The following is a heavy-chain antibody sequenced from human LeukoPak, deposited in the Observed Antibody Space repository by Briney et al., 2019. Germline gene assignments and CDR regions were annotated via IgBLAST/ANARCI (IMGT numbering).Heavy chain of an antibody. J-gene: IGHJ4*02. V-gene: IGHV3-23*01. CDR3: AKGRPTGLTGYPN. Sequence: PGGSLRLSCAASGFTFDDYGMSWVRQAPGKGLEWVSNINWNGGSTYYADSVKGRFTISRDNSKNTLYLQMNSRRAEDTAVYYCAKGRPTGLTGYPNWGQGTLVTVSS. D-gene: IGHD3-9*01. CDR2: INWNGGST. CDR1: GFTFDDYG.